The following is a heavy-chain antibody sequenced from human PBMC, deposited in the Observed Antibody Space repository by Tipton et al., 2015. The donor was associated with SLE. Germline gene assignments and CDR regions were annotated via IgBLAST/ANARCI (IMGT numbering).Heavy chain of an antibody. CDR2: IYYSGTT. V-gene: IGHV4-59*11. J-gene: IGHJ4*02. CDR1: GGLITGPH. CDR3: ATYEAGVGGRSY. D-gene: IGHD3-16*01. Sequence: TLSLTCTVSGGLITGPHWSWIRQPPGKGLEWIGYIYYSGTTEYNPSLKSRVTISVDTSKNQFSLKVTSVTAADTAVYYCATYEAGVGGRSYWGQGTLVTVSS.